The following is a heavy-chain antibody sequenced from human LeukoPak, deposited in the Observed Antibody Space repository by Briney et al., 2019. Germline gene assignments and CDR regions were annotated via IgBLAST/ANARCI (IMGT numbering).Heavy chain of an antibody. CDR2: IYPGDSDT. Sequence: GESLKISCKGSGYRFTSYWIGWVRQMPVKGLEWVGIIYPGDSDTRYSPSFQGQVTISADKSISTAYLQWSSLKASDTAMYYCVRYYYDSSGYLIDYWGQGTLVTVSP. V-gene: IGHV5-51*01. D-gene: IGHD3-22*01. CDR3: VRYYYDSSGYLIDY. J-gene: IGHJ4*02. CDR1: GYRFTSYW.